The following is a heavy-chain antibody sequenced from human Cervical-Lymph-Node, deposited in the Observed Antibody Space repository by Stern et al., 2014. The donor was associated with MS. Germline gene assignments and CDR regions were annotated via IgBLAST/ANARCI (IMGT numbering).Heavy chain of an antibody. J-gene: IGHJ4*02. CDR2: SFYSGSS. CDR3: ARKADWGDYFDY. CDR1: GDSIRKYY. D-gene: IGHD7-27*01. V-gene: IGHV4-59*08. Sequence: QVQLQESGPGLLKPSETLSLTCTVSGDSIRKYYWTWIRQPPGKTLEWIGYSFYSGSSDYNPSLKSRVTMSVDTSNKQFSLKLSSVTAADTAVYYCARKADWGDYFDYWGQGTLVTVSS.